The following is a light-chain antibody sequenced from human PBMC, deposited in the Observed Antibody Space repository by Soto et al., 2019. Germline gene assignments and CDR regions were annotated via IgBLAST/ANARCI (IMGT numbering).Light chain of an antibody. CDR2: GNS. CDR1: SSNIGAGYD. Sequence: QSVLTQPPSVSGAPGQRVSISCTGSSSNIGAGYDVHWYQQLPGTAPKLLIFGNSNRPSGVPDRFSGSKSGTSASLAITGLQAEDEADYYCQSYDCRLRDVVFGGGTKVTVL. J-gene: IGLJ2*01. V-gene: IGLV1-40*01. CDR3: QSYDCRLRDVV.